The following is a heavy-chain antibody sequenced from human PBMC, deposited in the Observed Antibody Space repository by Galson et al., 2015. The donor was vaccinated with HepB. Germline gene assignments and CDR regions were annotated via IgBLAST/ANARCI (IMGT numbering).Heavy chain of an antibody. D-gene: IGHD1-26*01. J-gene: IGHJ4*02. CDR1: GYKFTSYY. CDR2: INPSGGST. CDR3: ARGLKWELLGDY. V-gene: IGHV1-46*01. Sequence: SVKVSCKASGYKFTSYYMHWVRQAPGQGLEWMGIINPSGGSTDYAQKLQGRVTMTTDTSTSTAYMELRSLRSDDTAVYYCARGLKWELLGDYWCQGTLVTVSS.